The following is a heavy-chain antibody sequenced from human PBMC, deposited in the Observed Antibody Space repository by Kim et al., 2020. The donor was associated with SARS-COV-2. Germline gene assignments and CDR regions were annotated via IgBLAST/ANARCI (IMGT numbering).Heavy chain of an antibody. D-gene: IGHD3-10*01. CDR1: GGSISSYY. J-gene: IGHJ5*02. CDR3: ARDLRVGPNYYGSGSHTDWFDP. V-gene: IGHV4-59*01. CDR2: IYYSGST. Sequence: SETLSLTCTVSGGSISSYYWSWIRQPPGKGLEWIGYIYYSGSTNYNPSLKSRVTISVDTSKNQFSLKLSSVTAADTAVYYCARDLRVGPNYYGSGSHTDWFDPWGQGTLVTVSS.